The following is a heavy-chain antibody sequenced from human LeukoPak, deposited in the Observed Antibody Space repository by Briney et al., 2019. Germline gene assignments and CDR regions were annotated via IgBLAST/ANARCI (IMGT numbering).Heavy chain of an antibody. J-gene: IGHJ4*02. D-gene: IGHD4-23*01. V-gene: IGHV4-30-4*01. Sequence: SETLSLTCTVSGGSISSGDYYWSWIRQPPGKGLEWIGYIYYSGSTYYNPSLKSRVTISVDTSKNQFSLKLSSVTAADTAVYYCARSPPVVTPYFDYWGQGTLVTVSS. CDR3: ARSPPVVTPYFDY. CDR1: GGSISSGDYY. CDR2: IYYSGST.